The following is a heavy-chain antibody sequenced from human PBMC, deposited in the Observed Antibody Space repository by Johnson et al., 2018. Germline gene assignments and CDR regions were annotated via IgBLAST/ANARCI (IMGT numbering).Heavy chain of an antibody. CDR1: GFTFSSYS. V-gene: IGHV3-48*02. CDR3: AHIVVVDDYYYYGMDV. Sequence: VQLLESGGGLVQPGGSLRLSCAASGFTFSSYSMNWVRQAPGKGLEWVSYISSSSSTIYYADSVKGRFTISRDNAKNSLYLQMNSLRDEDTAVYYCAHIVVVDDYYYYGMDVWGQGTMVTVS. J-gene: IGHJ6*02. CDR2: ISSSSSTI. D-gene: IGHD2-21*01.